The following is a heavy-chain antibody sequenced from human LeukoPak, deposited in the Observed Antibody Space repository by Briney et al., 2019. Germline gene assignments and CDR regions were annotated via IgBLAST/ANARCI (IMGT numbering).Heavy chain of an antibody. J-gene: IGHJ4*02. CDR3: ARVGIAVAGRWGDY. Sequence: GGSLRVSCAASGFTFSSYSMNWVRQAPGKGLEWVSYISSSSSTIYYADSVKGRFTISRDNAKNSLYLQMNSLRDEDTAVYYCARVGIAVAGRWGDYWGQGTLVTVSS. V-gene: IGHV3-48*02. D-gene: IGHD6-19*01. CDR1: GFTFSSYS. CDR2: ISSSSSTI.